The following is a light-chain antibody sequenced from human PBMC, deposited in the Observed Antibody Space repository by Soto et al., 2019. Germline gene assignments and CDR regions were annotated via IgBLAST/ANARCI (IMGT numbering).Light chain of an antibody. CDR2: GAS. V-gene: IGKV3-20*01. Sequence: EIMLTQSPGTLSLSPGERVTLSCWASRSVSSRFLAWYQQKPGQAPRVLIYGASSRATGIPDRFSGSGSGSDFTLTISTLEPEDFSVYYCQQYCYSPYTFGQGTKLDIK. CDR3: QQYCYSPYT. CDR1: RSVSSRF. J-gene: IGKJ2*01.